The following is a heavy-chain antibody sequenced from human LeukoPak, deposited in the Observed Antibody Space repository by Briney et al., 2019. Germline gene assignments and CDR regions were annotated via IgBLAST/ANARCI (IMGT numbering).Heavy chain of an antibody. CDR3: ARDLDLVVPAAYYYYYYMDV. CDR2: VNPNSGGT. V-gene: IGHV1-2*02. CDR1: GYTFTSYG. J-gene: IGHJ6*03. D-gene: IGHD2-2*01. Sequence: ASVKVSCKASGYTFTSYGISWVRQAPGQGLEWMGWVNPNSGGTNYAQKFQGRVTMTRDTSISTAYMELSRLRSDDTAVYYCARDLDLVVPAAYYYYYYMDVWGKGTTVTVSS.